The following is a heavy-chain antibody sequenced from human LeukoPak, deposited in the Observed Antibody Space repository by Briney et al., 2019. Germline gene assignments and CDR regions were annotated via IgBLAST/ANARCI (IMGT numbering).Heavy chain of an antibody. CDR3: AREERDGYNYYWYFDL. CDR2: ISYDGSNE. V-gene: IGHV3-30*04. Sequence: PGGSLRLSCAASGFTFSSYVMHWVRQAPGKGLEWVAIISYDGSNEYYADSVKGRFTISRDNAKNSLYLQISSLRAEDTAMYYCAREERDGYNYYWYFDLWGRGTLVTVSS. D-gene: IGHD5-24*01. J-gene: IGHJ2*01. CDR1: GFTFSSYV.